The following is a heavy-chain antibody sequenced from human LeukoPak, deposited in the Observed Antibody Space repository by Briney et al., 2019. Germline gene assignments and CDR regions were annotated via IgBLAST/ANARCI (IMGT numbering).Heavy chain of an antibody. V-gene: IGHV1-18*01. Sequence: ASVKVSCKASGYTSTSYGISWVRQAPGQGLEWMGWISAYNGNTNYAQKLQGRVTMTTDTSTSTAHMELRSLRSDDTAVYYCARGPRGDYVADYWGQGTLVTVSS. CDR2: ISAYNGNT. J-gene: IGHJ4*02. CDR1: GYTSTSYG. CDR3: ARGPRGDYVADY. D-gene: IGHD4-17*01.